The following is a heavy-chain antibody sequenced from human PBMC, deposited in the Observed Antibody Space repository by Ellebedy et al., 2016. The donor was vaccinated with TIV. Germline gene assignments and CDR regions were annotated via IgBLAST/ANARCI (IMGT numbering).Heavy chain of an antibody. CDR3: ARVGTELVTVEEYYYYMDV. D-gene: IGHD2/OR15-2a*01. J-gene: IGHJ6*03. CDR1: DGSIRPYY. V-gene: IGHV4-59*01. Sequence: SETLSLTCVVSDGSIRPYYWTWIRQSPGRGLEWIGYAYYSGSTDYNPSLESRVTISVESSKNQISLRLTSVTAADTAVYYCARVGTELVTVEEYYYYMDVWGKGTSVTVS. CDR2: AYYSGST.